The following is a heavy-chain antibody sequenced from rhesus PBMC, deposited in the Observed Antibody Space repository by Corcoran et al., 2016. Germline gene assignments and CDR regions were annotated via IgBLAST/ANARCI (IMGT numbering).Heavy chain of an antibody. D-gene: IGHD7-45*01. J-gene: IGHJ4*01. CDR1: GGSISGYYY. CDR3: AREWGFDY. Sequence: QVQLQQWGEGLVKPSETLSLTCAVYGGSISGYYYWSWIRQPPGKGLEWIGYIYGNSASTNYNPSLKNRVTISKDTSKNQFSLKLSSVTAADTAVYYCAREWGFDYWGQGVLVTVSS. CDR2: IYGNSAST. V-gene: IGHV4-73*01.